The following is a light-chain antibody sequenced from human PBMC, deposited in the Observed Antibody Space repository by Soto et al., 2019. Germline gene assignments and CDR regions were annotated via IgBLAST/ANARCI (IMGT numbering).Light chain of an antibody. CDR2: NNS. V-gene: IGLV1-44*01. CDR3: AAWDDSLNGLV. CDR1: SSNIGSNS. Sequence: QSVLTQPPSASGTPGQRVTISCSGSSSNIGSNSVNWYQQLPGTAPKLLIYNNSRRPSWVPDRFSGSKSGTSASLAISGLQSEDETDYYCAAWDDSLNGLVFGGGTKLTVL. J-gene: IGLJ3*02.